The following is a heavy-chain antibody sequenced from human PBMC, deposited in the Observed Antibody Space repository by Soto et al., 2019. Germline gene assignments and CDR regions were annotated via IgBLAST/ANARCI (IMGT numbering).Heavy chain of an antibody. CDR3: ARSIASGWRDAFDI. Sequence: PGESLKISCEGSGYSFTNYWIGWVRQMPGKGLEWMGIIYPGDSDTRYSPSSQGHVTISAGKSISTAYLQWSSLKASDTAMYYCARSIASGWRDAFDIWGQGTMVTVSS. CDR1: GYSFTNYW. CDR2: IYPGDSDT. D-gene: IGHD6-19*01. J-gene: IGHJ3*02. V-gene: IGHV5-51*01.